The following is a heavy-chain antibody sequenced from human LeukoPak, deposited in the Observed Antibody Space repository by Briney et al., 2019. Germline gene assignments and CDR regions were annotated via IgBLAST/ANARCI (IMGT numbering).Heavy chain of an antibody. CDR1: GFTFSSYW. J-gene: IGHJ3*02. D-gene: IGHD3-22*01. CDR2: INSGGSST. Sequence: GGSLRLSCAASGFTFSSYWMHWVRQAPGKGLVWVSRINSGGSSTSYADSVKGRFTISRDNAKNTLYLQMNSLRAEDTAVYYCARATSPYYDSSGYYLSDAFDIWGQGTMVTVSS. CDR3: ARATSPYYDSSGYYLSDAFDI. V-gene: IGHV3-74*01.